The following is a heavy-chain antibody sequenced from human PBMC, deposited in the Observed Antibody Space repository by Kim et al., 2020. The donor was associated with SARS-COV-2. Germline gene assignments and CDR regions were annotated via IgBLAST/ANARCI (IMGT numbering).Heavy chain of an antibody. CDR2: IKSKTDGGTT. V-gene: IGHV3-15*01. D-gene: IGHD6-19*01. J-gene: IGHJ5*02. CDR1: GFTFSNAW. CDR3: TTGIAVADNWFDP. Sequence: GGSLRLSCAASGFTFSNAWMSWVRQAPGKGLEWVGRIKSKTDGGTTDYAAPVKGRFTISRDDSKNTLYLQMNSLKTEDTAVYYCTTGIAVADNWFDPGGQGTLVTVSS.